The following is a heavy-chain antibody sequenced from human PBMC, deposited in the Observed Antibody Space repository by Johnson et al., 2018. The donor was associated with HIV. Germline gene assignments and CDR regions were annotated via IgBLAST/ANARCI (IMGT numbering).Heavy chain of an antibody. D-gene: IGHD6-13*01. CDR2: ISYDGTNK. V-gene: IGHV3-30*04. Sequence: QVLLVESGGGVVQPGRSLRLSCAASGFTFSSYAMHWVRQAPGKGLEWVAIISYDGTNKYYADSVKGRFTISRDNSKSMLYLQMNSLRAEDTAVYYCASFAAAGDAFDIWGQGTMVTVSS. CDR1: GFTFSSYA. J-gene: IGHJ3*02. CDR3: ASFAAAGDAFDI.